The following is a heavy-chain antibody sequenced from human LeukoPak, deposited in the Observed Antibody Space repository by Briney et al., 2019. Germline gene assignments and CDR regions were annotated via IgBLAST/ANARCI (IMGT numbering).Heavy chain of an antibody. Sequence: GGSLRLSCAASGFTFSSYWMSWVRQAPGKGLEWVANIKKDGSEKYYADSVKGRFTISRDNAKNSLYLQVSRLRAEDTAVYYCAREPPRGLSFDYWGQGTLVTVSS. D-gene: IGHD3-10*01. V-gene: IGHV3-7*03. CDR1: GFTFSSYW. J-gene: IGHJ4*02. CDR2: IKKDGSEK. CDR3: AREPPRGLSFDY.